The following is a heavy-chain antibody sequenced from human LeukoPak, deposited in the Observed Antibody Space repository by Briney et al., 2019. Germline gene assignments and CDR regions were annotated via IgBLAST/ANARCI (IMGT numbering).Heavy chain of an antibody. Sequence: ASVKVSCKVSGYTLTELSMHSVRQAPGKGLEWMGGFDPEDGETIYAQKFQGRVTMTEDTSTDTAYMELSSLRSEDTAVYYCATVGAFGGYYFDYWGQGTLVTVSS. CDR1: GYTLTELS. CDR3: ATVGAFGGYYFDY. CDR2: FDPEDGET. V-gene: IGHV1-24*01. D-gene: IGHD1-26*01. J-gene: IGHJ4*02.